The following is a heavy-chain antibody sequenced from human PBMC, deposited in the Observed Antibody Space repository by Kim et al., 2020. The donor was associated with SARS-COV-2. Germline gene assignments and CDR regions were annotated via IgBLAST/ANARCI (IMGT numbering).Heavy chain of an antibody. CDR3: ATEEPWVAVQLLTRPFYY. J-gene: IGHJ4*02. CDR2: FDPEDGET. V-gene: IGHV1-24*01. CDR1: GYTLTELS. Sequence: ASVKVSCKVSGYTLTELSMHWVRQAPGKGLEWMGGFDPEDGETIYAQKFQGRVTMTEDTSTDTAYMELSSLRSEDTAVYYCATEEPWVAVQLLTRPFYYWGQGTLSPSPQ. D-gene: IGHD2-2*01.